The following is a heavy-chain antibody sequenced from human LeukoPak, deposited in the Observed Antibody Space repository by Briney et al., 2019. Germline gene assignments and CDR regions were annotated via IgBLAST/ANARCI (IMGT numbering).Heavy chain of an antibody. CDR3: ARAYYGSGRNYYYYYMDV. D-gene: IGHD3-10*01. Sequence: ASVKVSCKASGYTFTGYYMHWVRQAPGQGLEWMGRINPNSGGTNYAQKFQGRVTMTRNTSISTAYMELSSLRSEDTAVYYCARAYYGSGRNYYYYYMDVWGKGTTVTVSS. CDR1: GYTFTGYY. V-gene: IGHV1-2*06. J-gene: IGHJ6*03. CDR2: INPNSGGT.